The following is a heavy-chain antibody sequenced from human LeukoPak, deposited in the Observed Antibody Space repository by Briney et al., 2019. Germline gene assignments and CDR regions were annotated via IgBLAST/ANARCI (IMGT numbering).Heavy chain of an antibody. CDR2: ISGSGGST. V-gene: IGHV3-23*01. D-gene: IGHD3-10*01. CDR1: GFTFSSYG. CDR3: AKGRSRITMVRCFDY. J-gene: IGHJ4*02. Sequence: GGSLRLSCAASGFTFSSYGMSWVRQAPGKGLEWVSAISGSGGSTYYADSVKGRFTISRDNSKSTLYLQMNSLRAEDTAVYYCAKGRSRITMVRCFDYWGQGTLVTVSS.